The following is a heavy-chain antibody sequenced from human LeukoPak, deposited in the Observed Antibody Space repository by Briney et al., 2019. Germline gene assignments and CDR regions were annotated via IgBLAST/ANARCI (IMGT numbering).Heavy chain of an antibody. CDR3: AKDRGSGTYYLIPDY. CDR2: IRYDGSNK. V-gene: IGHV3-30*02. CDR1: GFTFSSYG. D-gene: IGHD3-10*01. Sequence: GGSLRLSCAASGFTFSSYGMHWVRQAPGKGLEWVAFIRYDGSNKYYADSVKGRFTISRDNSKNTLYLQMNSLRAEDTAVYYCAKDRGSGTYYLIPDYWGQGTLVTVSS. J-gene: IGHJ4*02.